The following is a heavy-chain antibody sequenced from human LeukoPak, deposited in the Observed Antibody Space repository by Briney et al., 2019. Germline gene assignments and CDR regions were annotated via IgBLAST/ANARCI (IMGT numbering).Heavy chain of an antibody. Sequence: SVKVSCKASGGTFSSYAISWVRQAPGQGLEWMGRIIPILGIANYAQKFQGRVTITADESTSTAYMELSSLRSEDTAVYYCARGEGYRVGAWWYFDYWGQGTLVTVSS. V-gene: IGHV1-69*04. CDR2: IIPILGIA. CDR1: GGTFSSYA. J-gene: IGHJ4*02. D-gene: IGHD1-26*01. CDR3: ARGEGYRVGAWWYFDY.